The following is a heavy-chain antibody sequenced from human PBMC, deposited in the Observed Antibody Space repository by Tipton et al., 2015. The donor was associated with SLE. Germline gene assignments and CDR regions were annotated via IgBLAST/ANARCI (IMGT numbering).Heavy chain of an antibody. D-gene: IGHD1-14*01. J-gene: IGHJ4*02. CDR2: TFTSGAT. CDR3: ARQGTTRSPFDY. CDR1: GGSITNTNYY. V-gene: IGHV4-61*09. Sequence: TLSLTCTVSGGSITNTNYYWSWIRQPAGKELEWIGHTFTSGATNYNPSLKSRVTISVDTSKNQFSLKLNSVTAGDTAVYYCARQGTTRSPFDYWGQGTLVTVSS.